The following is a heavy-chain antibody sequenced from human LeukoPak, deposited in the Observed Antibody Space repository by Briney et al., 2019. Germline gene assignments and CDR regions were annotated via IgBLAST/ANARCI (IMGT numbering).Heavy chain of an antibody. J-gene: IGHJ5*02. CDR3: TRLADIVVVPTTS. Sequence: SGGSLRLSCAPSGFTFSDSAIHWVRQASGKGLEWVGRIRSKVNNYATVYAASVKGRFIISRDDSKNTAYLQMNTLQTDDTAVYYCTRLADIVVVPTTSWGEGTLVTVSA. CDR1: GFTFSDSA. V-gene: IGHV3-73*01. D-gene: IGHD2-2*01. CDR2: IRSKVNNYAT.